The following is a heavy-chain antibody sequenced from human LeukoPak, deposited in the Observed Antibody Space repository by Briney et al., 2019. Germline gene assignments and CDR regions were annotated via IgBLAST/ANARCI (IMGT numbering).Heavy chain of an antibody. CDR1: GYTFTGYY. Sequence: ASVKVSCKASGYTFTGYYMHWVRQAPGQGLEWMGWINPNSGGTNYAQKFQGRVTMTRDTSISTAYMELSRLRSDDTAVYSCARAIPYPDIEVVPAAQYNWFDPWGQGTLVTVSS. V-gene: IGHV1-2*02. D-gene: IGHD2-2*01. J-gene: IGHJ5*02. CDR2: INPNSGGT. CDR3: ARAIPYPDIEVVPAAQYNWFDP.